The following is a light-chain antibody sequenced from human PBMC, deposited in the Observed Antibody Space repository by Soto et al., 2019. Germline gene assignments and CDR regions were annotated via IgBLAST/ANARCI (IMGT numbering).Light chain of an antibody. Sequence: QSVLTQPASVSGSPGQSITISCTGTSSDVGVYNYVSWYQQHPGKAPKLRIYDVSNRPSGVSNRFSGSKSGDTASLTISGLQAEDEADYYCSSYTSSSTQVFGGGTKLTVL. CDR1: SSDVGVYNY. CDR2: DVS. V-gene: IGLV2-14*01. CDR3: SSYTSSSTQV. J-gene: IGLJ2*01.